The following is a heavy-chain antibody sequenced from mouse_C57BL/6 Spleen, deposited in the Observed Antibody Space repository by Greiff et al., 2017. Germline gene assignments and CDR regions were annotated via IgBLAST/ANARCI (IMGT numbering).Heavy chain of an antibody. V-gene: IGHV1-59*01. CDR1: GYTFTSYW. CDR2: IDPSDSYT. CDR3: ARSGDYDVGMDY. J-gene: IGHJ4*01. D-gene: IGHD2-4*01. Sequence: QVQLQQPGAELVRPGTSVKLSCKASGYTFTSYWMHWVKQRPGQGLEWIGVIDPSDSYTNYNQKFKGKATLTVDTSSSTAYMQLSSLTSEDSAVYYCARSGDYDVGMDYWGQGTSVTVSS.